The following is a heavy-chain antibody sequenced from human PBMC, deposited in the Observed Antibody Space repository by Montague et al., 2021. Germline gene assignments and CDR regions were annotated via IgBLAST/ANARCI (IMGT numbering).Heavy chain of an antibody. Sequence: SLRLSCAASGFTFSNYWMSWVRQAPGKGLEWVANIKQDGSEKHYVDSVKGRFTISRDNAKNSLYLQMNSLRAEDTAVYFCARDQGQGYCGGDCYVGLDYWGQGTLVIVSS. D-gene: IGHD2-21*01. CDR2: IKQDGSEK. J-gene: IGHJ4*02. CDR1: GFTFSNYW. V-gene: IGHV3-7*01. CDR3: ARDQGQGYCGGDCYVGLDY.